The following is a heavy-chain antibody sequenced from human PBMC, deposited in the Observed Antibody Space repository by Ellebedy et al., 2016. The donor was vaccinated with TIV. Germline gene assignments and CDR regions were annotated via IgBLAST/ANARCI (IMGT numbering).Heavy chain of an antibody. J-gene: IGHJ3*02. CDR3: AREPVSRYYGDYQKRAFDI. CDR2: ISSSSSYI. V-gene: IGHV3-21*01. CDR1: GFTFSSYS. Sequence: GESLKISCAASGFTFSSYSMNWVRQAPGKGLEWVSSISSSSSYIYYADSVKGRFTISRDNAKNSLYLQMNSLRAEDTAVYYCAREPVSRYYGDYQKRAFDIWGQGTMVTVSS. D-gene: IGHD4-17*01.